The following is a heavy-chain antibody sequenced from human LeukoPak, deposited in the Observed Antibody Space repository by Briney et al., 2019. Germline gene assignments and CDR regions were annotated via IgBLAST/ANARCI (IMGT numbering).Heavy chain of an antibody. V-gene: IGHV1-8*01. J-gene: IGHJ4*02. CDR3: ARGQSSRSGSYYY. CDR1: GYTFTSYD. D-gene: IGHD1-26*01. Sequence: GASVTVSCKASGYTFTSYDINWVRQATGQGLEWMGWMNPNSDNTGYAQKFQGRVTMTRNTSISTAYMELSSLRSEDTAVYYCARGQSSRSGSYYYWGQGTLVTVSS. CDR2: MNPNSDNT.